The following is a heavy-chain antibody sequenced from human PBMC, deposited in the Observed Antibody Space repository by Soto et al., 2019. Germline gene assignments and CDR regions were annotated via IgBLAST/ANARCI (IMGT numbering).Heavy chain of an antibody. CDR3: ARQIRQYSGSYRYYYGMDV. CDR1: GGSSSGYY. CDR2: INHSGST. D-gene: IGHD1-26*01. J-gene: IGHJ6*02. Sequence: SETLSLTCAVYGGSSSGYYWSWIRQPPGKGLEWIGEINHSGSTNYNPSLKSRVTISVDTSKNQFSLKLSSVTAADTAVYYCARQIRQYSGSYRYYYGMDVWGQETTVTASS. V-gene: IGHV4-34*01.